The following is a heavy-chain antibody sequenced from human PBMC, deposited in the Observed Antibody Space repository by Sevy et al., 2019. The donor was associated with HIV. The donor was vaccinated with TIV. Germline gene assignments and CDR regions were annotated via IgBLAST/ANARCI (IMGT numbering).Heavy chain of an antibody. Sequence: GGSLRLSCAASGFSFSDYYMTWIRQAPGKGLECVSYISSGSRYTNYADSVKGRFAISRDNAENSLYLQMSSLRAEDTAVYYCARVRVVAADYYFDYWGQGTLVTVSS. V-gene: IGHV3-11*06. D-gene: IGHD6-13*01. CDR2: ISSGSRYT. CDR1: GFSFSDYY. CDR3: ARVRVVAADYYFDY. J-gene: IGHJ4*02.